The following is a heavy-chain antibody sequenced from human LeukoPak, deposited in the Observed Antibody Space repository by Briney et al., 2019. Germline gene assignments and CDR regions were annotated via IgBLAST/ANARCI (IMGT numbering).Heavy chain of an antibody. J-gene: IGHJ4*02. V-gene: IGHV1-18*01. CDR2: ISTYNGNT. CDR3: AREPNFYYDSSGPDY. CDR1: GYSFVLYG. D-gene: IGHD3-22*01. Sequence: ASVKVSCKASGYSFVLYGISWVRQAPGQGPEWMGWISTYNGNTKYAEKFQGRVTMTTDTPTSTAYMELRSLRSDDTAVCYCAREPNFYYDSSGPDYWGQGTLVTVSS.